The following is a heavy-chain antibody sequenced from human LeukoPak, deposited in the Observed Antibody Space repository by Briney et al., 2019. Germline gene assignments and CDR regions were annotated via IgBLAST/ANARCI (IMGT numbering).Heavy chain of an antibody. V-gene: IGHV1-69*04. J-gene: IGHJ5*02. Sequence: SVKVSCKASGGTFSSYAISWVRQAPGQGLEWMGRIIPILGIANYAQKFQGRVTITADKSTSTAYMELSSLRSEDTAVYYCARDRWAYYYDSRPIRHEPFDPWGQGTLVTVSS. CDR3: ARDRWAYYYDSRPIRHEPFDP. CDR2: IIPILGIA. D-gene: IGHD3-22*01. CDR1: GGTFSSYA.